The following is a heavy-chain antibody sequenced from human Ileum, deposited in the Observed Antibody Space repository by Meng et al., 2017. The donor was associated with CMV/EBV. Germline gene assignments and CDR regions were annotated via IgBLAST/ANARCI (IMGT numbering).Heavy chain of an antibody. CDR1: GGTISRGGYC. Sequence: VQLDGSSPGPVKPSQTLSLTFTVSGGTISRGGYCWSWIRQPPGKGLVWIGYIYYSGSTYYNPSLKSRVTISADTSKNQFTLKLNSVTAADTAVYYCASGSPQLGYVWGQGTLVTVSS. V-gene: IGHV4-30-4*01. J-gene: IGHJ4*02. CDR3: ASGSPQLGYV. D-gene: IGHD1-1*01. CDR2: IYYSGST.